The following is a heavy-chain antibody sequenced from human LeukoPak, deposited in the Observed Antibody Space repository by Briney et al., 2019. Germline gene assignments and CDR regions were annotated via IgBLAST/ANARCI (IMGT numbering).Heavy chain of an antibody. J-gene: IGHJ5*02. V-gene: IGHV4-59*01. CDR2: IFYSGST. CDR1: GGSISTYY. D-gene: IGHD5-18*01. Sequence: SETLSLTCTLSGGSISTYYWSWIRQPPGKGLEWIGYIFYSGSTNYNPSLKSRATISVDTSKSQFSLRLNSVTAADTAVYYCAAEGRRYSYGPLSSWGQGALVIVSS. CDR3: AAEGRRYSYGPLSS.